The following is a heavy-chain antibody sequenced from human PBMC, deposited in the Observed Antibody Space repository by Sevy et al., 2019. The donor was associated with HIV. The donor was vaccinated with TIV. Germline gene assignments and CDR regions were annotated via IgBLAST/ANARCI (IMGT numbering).Heavy chain of an antibody. J-gene: IGHJ4*02. CDR1: GYTFTSYG. Sequence: ASVKVSCKASGYTFTSYGISWVRQAPGQGLEWMGWISAYNGNTNYAQKLQGRVTMTTDTSTSTAYMELRSLRSDDTAVYYCAREGGYYYDSSGYKEPDYWGQGTLVTVSS. CDR3: AREGGYYYDSSGYKEPDY. CDR2: ISAYNGNT. V-gene: IGHV1-18*01. D-gene: IGHD3-22*01.